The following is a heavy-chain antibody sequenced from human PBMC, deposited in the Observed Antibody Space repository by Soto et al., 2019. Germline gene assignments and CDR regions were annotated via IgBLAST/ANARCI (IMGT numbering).Heavy chain of an antibody. Sequence: QLHMQESGPGPVKPSETLSLTCTVSGDSISSSGYYWAWIRQPPGKGLEWIGNIDYNGSTYYNPSLKSRVAFSVDTSKNQFSLKVTSVTAADTAVYYCARHVSVSGFDYYFDQWGQGTLVTVSS. D-gene: IGHD5-12*01. CDR2: IDYNGST. CDR3: ARHVSVSGFDYYFDQ. V-gene: IGHV4-39*01. CDR1: GDSISSSGYY. J-gene: IGHJ4*02.